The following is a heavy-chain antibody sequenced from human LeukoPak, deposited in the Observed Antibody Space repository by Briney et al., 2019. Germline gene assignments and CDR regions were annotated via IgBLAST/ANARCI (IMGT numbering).Heavy chain of an antibody. V-gene: IGHV1-2*02. J-gene: IGHJ4*02. CDR2: FNPNIDGT. Sequence: ASVYASCKASGYTFTGYYIHWVRQAPGQGLEWMGWFNPNIDGTNYAQKFQGRVTMTRDTSISTAYMELSRLRSDDTAVYYCARAGRSGYEDCWGQGTLVTVSS. CDR3: ARAGRSGYEDC. CDR1: GYTFTGYY. D-gene: IGHD3-3*01.